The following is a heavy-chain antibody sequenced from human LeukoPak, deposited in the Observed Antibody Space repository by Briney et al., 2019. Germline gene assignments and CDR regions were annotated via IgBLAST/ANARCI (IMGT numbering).Heavy chain of an antibody. CDR2: ISSSSSYI. V-gene: IGHV3-21*01. CDR3: ATDRGWRTSGYYLYYFEY. J-gene: IGHJ4*02. Sequence: GGSLRLSCAASGFTFSSYSMNWVRQAPGKGLEWVSSISSSSSYIYYADSVKGRFTISRDNTKNSLYLQMSSLRAEDTAVYYCATDRGWRTSGYYLYYFEYWGQGTLVTFSS. CDR1: GFTFSSYS. D-gene: IGHD3-3*01.